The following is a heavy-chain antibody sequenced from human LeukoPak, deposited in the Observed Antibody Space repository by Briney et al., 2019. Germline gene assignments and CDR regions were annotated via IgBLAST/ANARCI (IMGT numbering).Heavy chain of an antibody. D-gene: IGHD6-19*01. J-gene: IGHJ4*02. CDR1: GGSISSDDYF. CDR2: IYHRGST. CDR3: AVGGIAVAGTDYFDY. V-gene: IGHV4-30-2*01. Sequence: SETLSLTCAVSGGSISSDDYFWSWIRQPPGKGLEWIGYIYHRGSTSYNPSLKSRVTISLDKSRNQFSLNLSSVTAADTAVYYCAVGGIAVAGTDYFDYWGQGTLVTVSS.